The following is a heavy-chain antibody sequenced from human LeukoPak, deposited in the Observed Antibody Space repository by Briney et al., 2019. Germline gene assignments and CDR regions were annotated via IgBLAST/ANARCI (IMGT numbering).Heavy chain of an antibody. V-gene: IGHV4-34*12. D-gene: IGHD1-1*01. Sequence: SETLSLTCAIYGGSFSGYYWSWIRQPPGKGLEWIGEIVHSGNTKYNPSLKSRVTISVDTSKNQFSLNLTSVTAADTAVYYCARFGSSTWYKGAFDIWGQGTMVTVAS. CDR2: IVHSGNT. CDR3: ARFGSSTWYKGAFDI. CDR1: GGSFSGYY. J-gene: IGHJ3*02.